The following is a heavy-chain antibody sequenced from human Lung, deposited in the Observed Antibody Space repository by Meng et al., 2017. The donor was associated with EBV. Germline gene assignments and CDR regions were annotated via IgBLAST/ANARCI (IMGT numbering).Heavy chain of an antibody. D-gene: IGHD3-16*02. J-gene: IGHJ4*02. CDR1: VFTFSSYS. Sequence: EVQLVXSXXXXXKPXGXXXGSXXXSVFTFSSYSMNWVRQALGKGLEWVSAISSSSSYIYYADSVKGRFTISRDNAKNSLYLQMNSLRAEDTAVYYCARELRYDYIWGSYPNTDYWGQGTLVTVSS. V-gene: IGHV3-21*01. CDR3: ARELRYDYIWGSYPNTDY. CDR2: ISSSSSYI.